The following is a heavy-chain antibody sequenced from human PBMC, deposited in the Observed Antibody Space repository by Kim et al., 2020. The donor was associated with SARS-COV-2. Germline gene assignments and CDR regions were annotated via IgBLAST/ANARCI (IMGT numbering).Heavy chain of an antibody. V-gene: IGHV3-74*01. CDR3: ATANIAAAGYFYGMDV. D-gene: IGHD6-13*01. J-gene: IGHJ6*02. Sequence: DSVNGRFTSSRDNDKNTLYLQMNSLRAEDTAVYYCATANIAAAGYFYGMDVWGQGTTVTVSS.